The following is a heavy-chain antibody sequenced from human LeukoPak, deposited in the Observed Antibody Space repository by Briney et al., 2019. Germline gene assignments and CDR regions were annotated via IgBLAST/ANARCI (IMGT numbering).Heavy chain of an antibody. CDR1: GFTFSSYS. Sequence: PGGSLRLSCAASGFTFSSYSMNWVRQAPGKGLEWVSSIRSSSSYIYYADSVKGRFTISRDNAKNSLYLQMNSLRAEDTAVYYCARDLGHYDSSGYYDYWGQGTLVTVSS. J-gene: IGHJ4*02. D-gene: IGHD3-22*01. CDR2: IRSSSSYI. V-gene: IGHV3-21*01. CDR3: ARDLGHYDSSGYYDY.